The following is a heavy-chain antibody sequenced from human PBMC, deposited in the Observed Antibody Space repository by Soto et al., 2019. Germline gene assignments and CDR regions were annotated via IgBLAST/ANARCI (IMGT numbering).Heavy chain of an antibody. CDR2: ISYDGSNN. J-gene: IGHJ2*01. V-gene: IGHV3-30-3*01. Sequence: QVQLVESGGGVVQPGRSLRLSCAASGFTFSSYAMHCVRQAPGKGLERGAVISYDGSNNYYADSVKGRFTISRDNSKNALYLQMNCLRAEDTAVYYCARDLEATVKNWYFDLWGRGTLDTVSS. D-gene: IGHD4-17*01. CDR3: ARDLEATVKNWYFDL. CDR1: GFTFSSYA.